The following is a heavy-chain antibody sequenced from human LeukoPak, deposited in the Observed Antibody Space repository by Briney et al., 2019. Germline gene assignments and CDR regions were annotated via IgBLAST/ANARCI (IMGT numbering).Heavy chain of an antibody. J-gene: IGHJ5*02. CDR2: IYYSGST. D-gene: IGHD1-14*01. CDR1: GDSVSSSNYY. CDR3: ARLNKPGWFDP. Sequence: SETLSLTCTVSGDSVSSSNYYWAWIRQPPGKGLEWIGNIYYSGSTYYNPSLKSRLTISVDTSKNQFSLKLTSVTAADTAEYYCARLNKPGWFDPWGQGTLVTVSS. V-gene: IGHV4-39*01.